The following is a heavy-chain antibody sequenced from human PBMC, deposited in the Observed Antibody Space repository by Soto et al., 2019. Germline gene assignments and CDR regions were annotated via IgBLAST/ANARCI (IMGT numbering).Heavy chain of an antibody. J-gene: IGHJ4*02. CDR1: GGSISSYY. V-gene: IGHV4-59*08. CDR2: IYYSGST. Sequence: PSETLSLTCTVSGGSISSYYWSWIRQPPGKGLEWIGYIYYSGSTNYNPSLKSRVTISVDTSKNQFSLKLSSVTAADTAVYYCARGDGSPWYFDYWGQGTLVTVSS. D-gene: IGHD3-10*01. CDR3: ARGDGSPWYFDY.